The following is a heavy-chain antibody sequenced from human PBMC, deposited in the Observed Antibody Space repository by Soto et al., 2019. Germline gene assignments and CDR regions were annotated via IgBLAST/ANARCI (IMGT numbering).Heavy chain of an antibody. CDR3: ASAHYFDSSGYYYPHFDY. D-gene: IGHD3-22*01. Sequence: SQTLSLTCAISGDSVSSSSVTWNWIRQSPSRGLEWLGRTYYRSKWYNDYAESVKSRITINPDTSKNQFSLQLNSVTPEDTAVYYCASAHYFDSSGYYYPHFDYWGQGTPVTVSS. CDR1: GDSVSSSSVT. V-gene: IGHV6-1*01. J-gene: IGHJ4*02. CDR2: TYYRSKWYN.